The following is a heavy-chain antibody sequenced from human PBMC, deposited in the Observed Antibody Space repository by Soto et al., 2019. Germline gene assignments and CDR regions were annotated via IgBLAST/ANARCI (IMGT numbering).Heavy chain of an antibody. CDR1: GFTFTSYY. CDR3: ARESSSWYWFDP. CDR2: INPSGGST. Sequence: QVQLVQSGAEVKKPGASVKVSCKASGFTFTSYYMHWVRQAPGQGLEWMGIINPSGGSTSYAQKFQGRVTMTRDTSTSTVYMELSSLRSEDTAVYYCARESSSWYWFDPWGQGTLVTVSS. J-gene: IGHJ5*02. V-gene: IGHV1-46*03. D-gene: IGHD6-13*01.